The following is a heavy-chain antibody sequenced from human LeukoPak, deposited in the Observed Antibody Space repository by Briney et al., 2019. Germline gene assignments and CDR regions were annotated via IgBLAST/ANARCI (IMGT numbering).Heavy chain of an antibody. CDR3: ARGRKLGAPTFFDY. V-gene: IGHV3-23*01. Sequence: PGGSLRLSCAASGFTFSTYAMNWVRRAPGQGLEWVSGISGSGDNTYYADSVRGRFTISRDKSKSTVYLQMNSLGAEDTAIYYCARGRKLGAPTFFDYWGQGTLVTVSS. CDR2: ISGSGDNT. D-gene: IGHD1-26*01. J-gene: IGHJ4*02. CDR1: GFTFSTYA.